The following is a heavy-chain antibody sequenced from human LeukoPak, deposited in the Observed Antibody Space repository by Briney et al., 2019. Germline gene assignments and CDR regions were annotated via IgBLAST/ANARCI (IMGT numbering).Heavy chain of an antibody. J-gene: IGHJ4*02. CDR1: GFTVSSNY. CDR2: IYSGGST. D-gene: IGHD2-2*03. CDR3: AKEWMDLAVDY. Sequence: GGSLRLSCAASGFTVSSNYMSWVRQARGKGLEGVSVIYSGGSTYYADSVKGRFTISRDNSKNTLYLQMNSLRAEDTAVYYCAKEWMDLAVDYWGQGTLVTVSS. V-gene: IGHV3-53*05.